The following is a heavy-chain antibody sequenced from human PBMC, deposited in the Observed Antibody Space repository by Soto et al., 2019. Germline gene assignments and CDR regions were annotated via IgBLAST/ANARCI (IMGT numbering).Heavy chain of an antibody. Sequence: QVQLVQSGAEVKKPGSSVKVSCKASGGTVSSYAISWVRQAPGQGLEWMGGIIPIFGTANYAQKFQGRVTITAAESTSTAYMELSSLRSEDTAVYYCAALGYCGGDCYSSETPLDYWGQGTLVTVSS. D-gene: IGHD2-21*02. CDR2: IIPIFGTA. V-gene: IGHV1-69*01. CDR3: AALGYCGGDCYSSETPLDY. CDR1: GGTVSSYA. J-gene: IGHJ4*02.